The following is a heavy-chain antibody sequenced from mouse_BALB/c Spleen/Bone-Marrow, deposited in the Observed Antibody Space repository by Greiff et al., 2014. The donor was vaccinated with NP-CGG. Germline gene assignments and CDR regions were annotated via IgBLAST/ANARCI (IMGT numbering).Heavy chain of an antibody. V-gene: IGHV1-5*01. D-gene: IGHD4-1*01. CDR1: GYTFTNYW. J-gene: IGHJ3*01. CDR3: ARNWDWVFAY. CDR2: IYPGNNDA. Sequence: EVQVVESGTVLARPGASLRMSCEASGYTFTNYWINWIKQRPGQGLEWIGAIYPGNNDAKYTQKFKAKAKLTAVTSTSTADMELSSLTNEDSAVYYCARNWDWVFAYWGQGTLVTVSA.